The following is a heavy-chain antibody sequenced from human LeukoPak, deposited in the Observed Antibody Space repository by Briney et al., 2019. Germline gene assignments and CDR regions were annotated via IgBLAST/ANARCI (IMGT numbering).Heavy chain of an antibody. J-gene: IGHJ6*03. Sequence: SETLSLTCAVYGGSFSGYYWSWIRQPPGKGLEWIGEINHSGSINYNPSLKSRVTISVDTSKNQFSLKLSSVTAADTAVYYCARYNWNYYYYYYMDVWGKGTTVTVSS. D-gene: IGHD1-20*01. CDR2: INHSGSI. CDR3: ARYNWNYYYYYYMDV. V-gene: IGHV4-34*01. CDR1: GGSFSGYY.